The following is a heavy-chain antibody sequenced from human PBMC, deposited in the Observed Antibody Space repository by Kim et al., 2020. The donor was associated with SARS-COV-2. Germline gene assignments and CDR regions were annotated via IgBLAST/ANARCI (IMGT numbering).Heavy chain of an antibody. CDR3: SRTLGLKSLYY. Sequence: SETLSLTCTVSSGSIKSYYWSWIRQPAGQGLEWIGRIYDDGVTNYNPSLKSRLTMSVDTSKNQFSLRLTSVTAADTAGYYCSRTLGLKSLYYWGQGTQGT. CDR1: SGSIKSYY. D-gene: IGHD1-26*01. V-gene: IGHV4-4*07. J-gene: IGHJ4*02. CDR2: IYDDGVT.